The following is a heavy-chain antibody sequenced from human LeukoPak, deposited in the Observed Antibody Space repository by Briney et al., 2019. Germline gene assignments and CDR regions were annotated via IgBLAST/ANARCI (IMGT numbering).Heavy chain of an antibody. J-gene: IGHJ4*02. CDR2: ISGNGGTT. V-gene: IGHV3-64D*08. Sequence: GGSLRLSCTASGFTFNNYDMHWVRQAPGKGLEGQRLEYVSAISGNGGTTYYADSVKGRFTISRDNSKNTLYLQMSSLRPEDTAVYYCVKFGKQQMALENWGQGTLVTVSS. CDR1: GFTFNNYD. D-gene: IGHD6-13*01. CDR3: VKFGKQQMALEN.